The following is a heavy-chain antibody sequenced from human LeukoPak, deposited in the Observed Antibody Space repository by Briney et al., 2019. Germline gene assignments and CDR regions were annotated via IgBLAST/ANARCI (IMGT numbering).Heavy chain of an antibody. Sequence: GASVKVSCKASGYTFTSYAISWVRQAPGQGLEWMGGIIPIFGTANYAQKFQGRVTITADESTSTAYMELSSLRSEDTAVYYCARGGFAHCSSTSCYKGFDPWGQGTLVTVSS. CDR3: ARGGFAHCSSTSCYKGFDP. J-gene: IGHJ5*02. CDR1: GYTFTSYA. CDR2: IIPIFGTA. V-gene: IGHV1-69*13. D-gene: IGHD2-2*02.